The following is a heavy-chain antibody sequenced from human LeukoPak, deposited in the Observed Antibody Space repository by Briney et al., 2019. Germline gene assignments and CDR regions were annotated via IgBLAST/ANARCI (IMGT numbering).Heavy chain of an antibody. CDR2: ISAYNGIT. CDR3: ARGLGEAAVGTNFYYGMDV. D-gene: IGHD6-13*01. V-gene: IGHV1-18*01. J-gene: IGHJ6*02. CDR1: GYSFTSYG. Sequence: ASVKVSCKASGYSFTSYGISWVRQAPGQGPEWMGWISAYNGITKYAQKLQGRVTLTSDTSTRTAYMDLRSLTSDDTAVYYCARGLGEAAVGTNFYYGMDVWGQGTTVTSP.